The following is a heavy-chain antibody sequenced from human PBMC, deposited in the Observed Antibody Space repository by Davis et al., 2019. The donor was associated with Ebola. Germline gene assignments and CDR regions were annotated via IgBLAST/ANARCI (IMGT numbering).Heavy chain of an antibody. D-gene: IGHD2-15*01. CDR1: GYTFTSYD. Sequence: ASVKVSCKASGYTFTSYDINWVRQAPGQGLEWMGWMNPNSGNTGYAQKFQGRVTMTRNTSISTAYMELSRLRSDDTAVYYCARDGGYCSGGSCPYYYYGMDVWGQGTTVTVSS. CDR3: ARDGGYCSGGSCPYYYYGMDV. CDR2: MNPNSGNT. J-gene: IGHJ6*02. V-gene: IGHV1-8*01.